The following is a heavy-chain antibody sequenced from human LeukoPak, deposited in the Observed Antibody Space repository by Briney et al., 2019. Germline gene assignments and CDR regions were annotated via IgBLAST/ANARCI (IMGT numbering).Heavy chain of an antibody. CDR3: AKTEVPDTYYYYYCMDV. Sequence: GRSLRLSCAASGFTFSSYGMHWVRQAPGKGLEWVAVIWYDGSNKYHADSVKGRFTISRDNSKNTLYLQMNSLRAEDTAVYYCAKTEVPDTYYYYYCMDVWGKGTTVTVSS. CDR2: IWYDGSNK. CDR1: GFTFSSYG. D-gene: IGHD2-2*01. V-gene: IGHV3-33*03. J-gene: IGHJ6*03.